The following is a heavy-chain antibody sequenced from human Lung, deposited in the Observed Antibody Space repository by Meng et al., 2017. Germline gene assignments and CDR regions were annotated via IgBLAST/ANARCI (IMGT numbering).Heavy chain of an antibody. CDR1: GGSFSDYY. J-gene: IGHJ4*02. V-gene: IGHV4-34*01. CDR3: ARGPTTMAHDFDY. D-gene: IGHD4-11*01. CDR2: INHSGST. Sequence: QVPLPQWCAGLFKPSETFPPACVVSGGSFSDYYWGWIRQPPGKGLEWIGEINHSGSTNYNPSLESRATISVDTSQNNLSLKLSSVTAADSAVYYCARGPTTMAHDFDYWGQGTLVTVSS.